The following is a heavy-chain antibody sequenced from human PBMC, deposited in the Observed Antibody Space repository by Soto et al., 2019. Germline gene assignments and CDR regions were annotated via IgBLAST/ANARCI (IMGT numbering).Heavy chain of an antibody. CDR1: GGSFSGYY. Sequence: QVQLQQWGAGLLKPSETLSLTCAVYGGSFSGYYWSWIRQPPGKGLEWIGEINHSGSTNYNPSLKSRVTISVDTSKNQFSLKLSSVTAADTAVYYWARGSGIVVVPAAKYYMDVWGKGTTVTVSS. CDR2: INHSGST. V-gene: IGHV4-34*01. CDR3: ARGSGIVVVPAAKYYMDV. D-gene: IGHD2-2*01. J-gene: IGHJ6*03.